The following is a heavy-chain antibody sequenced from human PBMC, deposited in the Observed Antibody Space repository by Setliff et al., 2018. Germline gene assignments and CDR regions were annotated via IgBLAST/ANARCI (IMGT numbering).Heavy chain of an antibody. Sequence: GGSLRLSCAASGFTFRTSSMTWVRQGPGKGLEWVAAIDGEGSVIYYLDSVKGRFTISRDNAHNSLYLQMNNLRVEDTAVYYCTTRYHNPGDGYMAVFDFWGQGSLVTVSS. J-gene: IGHJ4*02. CDR1: GFTFRTSS. D-gene: IGHD2-21*01. CDR2: IDGEGSVI. V-gene: IGHV3-7*03. CDR3: TTRYHNPGDGYMAVFDF.